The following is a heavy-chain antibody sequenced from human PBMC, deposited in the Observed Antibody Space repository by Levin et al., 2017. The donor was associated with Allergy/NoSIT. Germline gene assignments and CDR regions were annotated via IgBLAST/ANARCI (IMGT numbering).Heavy chain of an antibody. Sequence: PSETLSLTCTVSGGSISTSTYHWGWIRQPPGKGLEWIGSIYYRGNVYYSPSLESRVTLFVDTSNNHFSLQLRSVTAADTAMYYCARLFNGCPGDIWGQGTMVTVSS. D-gene: IGHD5-24*01. CDR1: GGSISTSTYH. J-gene: IGHJ3*02. V-gene: IGHV4-39*02. CDR2: IYYRGNV. CDR3: ARLFNGCPGDI.